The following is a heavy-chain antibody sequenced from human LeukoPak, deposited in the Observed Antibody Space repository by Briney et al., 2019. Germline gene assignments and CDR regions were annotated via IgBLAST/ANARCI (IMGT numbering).Heavy chain of an antibody. CDR1: GFTFTDYT. Sequence: HAGGSLRLSCAASGFTFTDYTMHWVRQAPGKGLEWVSGISWNSGSIGYADSVKGRFTISRENAKKSLFLQMNSLRAEDTAVYYCARDDAGYPYGYWGHGTLVTVSS. V-gene: IGHV3-9*01. J-gene: IGHJ4*01. D-gene: IGHD5-12*01. CDR2: ISWNSGSI. CDR3: ARDDAGYPYGY.